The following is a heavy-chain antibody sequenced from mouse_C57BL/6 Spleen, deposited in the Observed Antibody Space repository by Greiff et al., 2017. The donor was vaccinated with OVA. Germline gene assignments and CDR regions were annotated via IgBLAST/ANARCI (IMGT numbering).Heavy chain of an antibody. CDR3: ARHKDPWEAMDY. CDR2: IWSDGST. J-gene: IGHJ4*01. CDR1: GFSLTSYG. D-gene: IGHD4-1*01. V-gene: IGHV2-6-1*01. Sequence: QVQLKQSGPGLVAPSQSLSITCTVSGFSLTSYGVHWVRQPPGKGLEWLVVIWSDGSTTYNSALKSRLSISKDNSKSQVFLKMNSLQTDDTAMYYCARHKDPWEAMDYWGQGTSVTVSS.